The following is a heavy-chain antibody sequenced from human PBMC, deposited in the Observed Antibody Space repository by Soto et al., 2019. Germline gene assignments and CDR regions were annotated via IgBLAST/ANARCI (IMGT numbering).Heavy chain of an antibody. D-gene: IGHD1-7*01. CDR2: IYRTGST. CDR1: GGSFTSNNW. J-gene: IGHJ4*02. Sequence: SETLSLTCAVSGGSFTSNNWWTWVRQPPGQGLEWIGEIYRTGSTNYNPSLKSRVTISLDKSEIQFSLKVTSLTAADTAVYYCASRDPGTSVDYWGQGTLVT. V-gene: IGHV4-4*02. CDR3: ASRDPGTSVDY.